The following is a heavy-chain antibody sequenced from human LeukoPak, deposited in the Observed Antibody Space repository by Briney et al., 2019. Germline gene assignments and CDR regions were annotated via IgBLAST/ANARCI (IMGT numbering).Heavy chain of an antibody. Sequence: GGSLRLSCAASGFTFSSYAMSWVRQAPGKGLEWVSAISGSGGSTYYADSVKGRFTISRDNSKNTLYLQMNSLRAEDTAVYYCARDRDGRDGYNYWVDYWGQGTLVTVSS. J-gene: IGHJ4*02. CDR2: ISGSGGST. V-gene: IGHV3-23*01. CDR3: ARDRDGRDGYNYWVDY. CDR1: GFTFSSYA. D-gene: IGHD5-24*01.